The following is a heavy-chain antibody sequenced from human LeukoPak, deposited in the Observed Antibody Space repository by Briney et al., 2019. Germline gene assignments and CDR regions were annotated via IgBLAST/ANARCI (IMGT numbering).Heavy chain of an antibody. CDR2: IRYDGSNK. D-gene: IGHD6-19*01. V-gene: IGHV3-30*02. CDR3: ANDSSGWSAFDY. J-gene: IGHJ4*02. Sequence: GLEXXAFIRYDGSNKYYADSVKGRFTISRDNYKNTLYLQMNSLRAEDKAVYYCANDSSGWSAFDYWGQGTLVTVSS.